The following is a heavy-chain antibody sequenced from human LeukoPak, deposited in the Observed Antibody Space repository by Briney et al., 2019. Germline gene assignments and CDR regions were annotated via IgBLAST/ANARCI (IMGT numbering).Heavy chain of an antibody. CDR3: ATGLAVGATLLLDAFDI. CDR1: GYTLTELS. D-gene: IGHD1-26*01. CDR2: FDPEDGET. Sequence: ASVKVSCKVSGYTLTELSMHWVRQAPGKGLEWMGGFDPEDGETIYAQKFQGRVTMTEDTSTDTAYMELGSLRSEDTAVYYCATGLAVGATLLLDAFDIWGQGTMVTVSS. J-gene: IGHJ3*02. V-gene: IGHV1-24*01.